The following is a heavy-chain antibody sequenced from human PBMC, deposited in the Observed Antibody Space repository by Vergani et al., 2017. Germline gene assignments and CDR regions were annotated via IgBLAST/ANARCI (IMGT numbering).Heavy chain of an antibody. Sequence: QVQLVQSGGGVVQPGRSLRLSCAASGFSFSGYGMHWVRRTPGGGLEWVALIWYDETKKHYADSVKGRFTISRDNSKNTLYLEMNSLGVEDTAVYYCARDRSGRPSDFDYWGQGTLVTVSS. CDR2: IWYDETKK. CDR3: ARDRSGRPSDFDY. J-gene: IGHJ4*02. CDR1: GFSFSGYG. V-gene: IGHV3-33*01.